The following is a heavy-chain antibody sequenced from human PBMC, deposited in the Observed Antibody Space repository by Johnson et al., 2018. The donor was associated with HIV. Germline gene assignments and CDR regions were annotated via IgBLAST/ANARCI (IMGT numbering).Heavy chain of an antibody. V-gene: IGHV3-33*01. D-gene: IGHD3-22*01. CDR3: AREGGITMRDALYI. J-gene: IGHJ3*02. Sequence: QVQLVESGGGLVQPGRSLRLSCAASGFTFSSYGMHWVRQAPGKGLEWVAVIWYDGGSTCYADSVRGRFTISRDNSKNKLYLQMGSLRAEDMAVYYCAREGGITMRDALYIWGQGTMVTVSS. CDR2: IWYDGGST. CDR1: GFTFSSYG.